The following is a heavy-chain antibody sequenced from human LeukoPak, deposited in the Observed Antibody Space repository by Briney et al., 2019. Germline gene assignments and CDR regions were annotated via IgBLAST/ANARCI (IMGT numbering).Heavy chain of an antibody. Sequence: SETLSLTCAVYGASFSGHYWNWIRQPPGKGLEWIGEINHSGSTNYNPSLKSRVTISVDTSKNQFSLKLSSVTAADTAVYYCARGRRTLYKMTPGDAFDTWGQGTMVTVSS. CDR1: GASFSGHY. J-gene: IGHJ3*02. V-gene: IGHV4-34*01. CDR2: INHSGST. D-gene: IGHD3-16*01. CDR3: ARGRRTLYKMTPGDAFDT.